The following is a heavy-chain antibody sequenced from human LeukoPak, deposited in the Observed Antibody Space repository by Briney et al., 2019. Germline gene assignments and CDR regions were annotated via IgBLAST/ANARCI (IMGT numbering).Heavy chain of an antibody. J-gene: IGHJ6*03. D-gene: IGHD3-3*01. CDR1: GYSFTSYW. Sequence: GESLKISCKGSGYSFTSYWIGWVRQMPGKGLGWMGIIYTGDSDSGYSPYFQGQVTISADKSISTAYLQWSSLKATDTAMYYCARLTHYDFWSGHYYYYMDVWGKGTTVTVSS. V-gene: IGHV5-51*01. CDR2: IYTGDSDS. CDR3: ARLTHYDFWSGHYYYYMDV.